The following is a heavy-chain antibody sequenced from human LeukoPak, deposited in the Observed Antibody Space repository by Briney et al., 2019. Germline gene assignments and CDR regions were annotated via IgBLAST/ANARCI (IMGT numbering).Heavy chain of an antibody. CDR1: GFSFSAYW. CDR3: ARFGYVAAVDV. Sequence: GGSLRLSCAASGFSFSAYWMTWVRQAPGTGLEWVANINPAGSETYYVDPVKGRFSISRDNAKNLVYLQMNSLRAEVTAVYHCARFGYVAAVDVWGQGTPVTVSS. V-gene: IGHV3-7*01. CDR2: INPAGSET. J-gene: IGHJ4*02. D-gene: IGHD2-15*01.